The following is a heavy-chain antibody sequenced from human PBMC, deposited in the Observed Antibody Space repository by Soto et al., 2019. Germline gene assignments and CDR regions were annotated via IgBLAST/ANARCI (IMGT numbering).Heavy chain of an antibody. D-gene: IGHD6-19*01. CDR3: ATAYSNGWKFDK. V-gene: IGHV3-48*02. CDR1: GFAFSSYS. J-gene: IGHJ4*02. Sequence: QTGGSLRLSCAASGFAFSSYSMIWVRQAPGKGLEWLSYITTVSSSMYYADSVKGRFTISRDNAKNSLYLQMNGLRDEDTAVYYCATAYSNGWKFDKWGLGTLVTVSS. CDR2: ITTVSSSM.